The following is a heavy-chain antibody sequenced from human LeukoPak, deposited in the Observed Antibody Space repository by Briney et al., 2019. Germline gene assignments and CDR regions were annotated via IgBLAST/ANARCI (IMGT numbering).Heavy chain of an antibody. J-gene: IGHJ5*02. CDR2: INQDGSVK. CDR3: ARLLGESTIYDL. Sequence: HPGGSLRLSCAASGFTFNRHWMSRVRQAPGKGLDWVATINQDGSVKHYVDSVKGRFIISRDNAKNSLSLQMNSLRAEDTAMYYCARLLGESTIYDLWGQGTPVTVSS. CDR1: GFTFNRHW. D-gene: IGHD3-16*01. V-gene: IGHV3-7*01.